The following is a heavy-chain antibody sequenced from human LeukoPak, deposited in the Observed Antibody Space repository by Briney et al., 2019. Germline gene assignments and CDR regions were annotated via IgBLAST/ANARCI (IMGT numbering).Heavy chain of an antibody. Sequence: PGGSLRLSCAASGFTVSSNYMSWVRQAPGKGLEWVSVIYSGGSTYYADSVKGRFTISRDNSKNTLYLQMNSLRAEDTAVYYCASMGLGLLPNYWGQGTLVTVSS. CDR3: ASMGLGLLPNY. D-gene: IGHD2-15*01. J-gene: IGHJ4*02. V-gene: IGHV3-53*01. CDR1: GFTVSSNY. CDR2: IYSGGST.